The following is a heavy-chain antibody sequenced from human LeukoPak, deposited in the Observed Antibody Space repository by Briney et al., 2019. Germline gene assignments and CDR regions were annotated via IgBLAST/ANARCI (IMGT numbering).Heavy chain of an antibody. CDR2: ISGSGGST. J-gene: IGHJ5*02. Sequence: PGGSLRLSCAASGFTFSSYAMSWVRQAPGKGLEWVSAISGSGGSTYYAHSVKGRFTIPRDNAKNTLYLQMNSLRAEDTAVYYCANVSGLAARSKRNTLNWFDPWGQGTLVTVSS. CDR3: ANVSGLAARSKRNTLNWFDP. CDR1: GFTFSSYA. D-gene: IGHD6-6*01. V-gene: IGHV3-23*01.